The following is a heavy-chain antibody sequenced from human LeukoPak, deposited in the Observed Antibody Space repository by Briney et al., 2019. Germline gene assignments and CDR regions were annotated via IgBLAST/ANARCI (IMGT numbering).Heavy chain of an antibody. CDR3: ARGPLAAAGTLTYYYYGMGV. J-gene: IGHJ6*02. V-gene: IGHV4-34*01. CDR1: GGSFSGYY. CDR2: INHSGST. D-gene: IGHD6-13*01. Sequence: SETLSLTCAVYGGSFSGYYWSWIRQPPGKGLEWIWEINHSGSTNYNPSLKSRVTISVDTSKNQFSLKLSSVTAADTAVYYCARGPLAAAGTLTYYYYGMGVWGQGTTVTVSS.